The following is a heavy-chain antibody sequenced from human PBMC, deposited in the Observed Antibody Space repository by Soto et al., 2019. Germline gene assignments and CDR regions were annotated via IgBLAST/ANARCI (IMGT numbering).Heavy chain of an antibody. CDR2: IYYSGST. V-gene: IGHV4-59*01. J-gene: IGHJ4*02. CDR3: AAHSSGYSPNFDY. D-gene: IGHD3-22*01. CDR1: GGSISSYY. Sequence: LSLTCTVSGGSISSYYWSWIRQPPGKGLEWIGYIYYSGSTNYNPSLKSRVTISVDTSKNQFSLKLSSVTAADTAVYYCAAHSSGYSPNFDYWGQGTLVTVSS.